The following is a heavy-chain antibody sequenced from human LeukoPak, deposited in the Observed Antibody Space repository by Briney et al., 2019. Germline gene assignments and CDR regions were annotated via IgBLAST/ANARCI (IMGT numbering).Heavy chain of an antibody. CDR1: GFTLSSYG. V-gene: IGHV3-30*03. J-gene: IGHJ6*02. Sequence: GGSLRLSCAASGFTLSSYGMHWVRQAPGKGLKWVAVISYDESSIYYADSVKGRFTISRENSKNTLYLQVNSLRAEDTAVYYCARYSRRYGMDVWGQGTTVTVSS. D-gene: IGHD6-13*01. CDR3: ARYSRRYGMDV. CDR2: ISYDESSI.